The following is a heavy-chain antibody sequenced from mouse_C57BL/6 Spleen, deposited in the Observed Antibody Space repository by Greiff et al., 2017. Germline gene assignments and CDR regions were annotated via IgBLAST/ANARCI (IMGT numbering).Heavy chain of an antibody. CDR3: AREDYYGSSYVFDY. V-gene: IGHV5-16*01. CDR1: GFTFSDYY. J-gene: IGHJ2*01. CDR2: INYDGSST. Sequence: EVQVVESEGGLVQPGSSMKLSCTASGFTFSDYYMVWVRQVPEKGLEWVANINYDGSSTYYLDSLKSRFIISRDNAKNILYLQMSSLKSEDTATYYCAREDYYGSSYVFDYWGQGTTLTVSS. D-gene: IGHD1-1*01.